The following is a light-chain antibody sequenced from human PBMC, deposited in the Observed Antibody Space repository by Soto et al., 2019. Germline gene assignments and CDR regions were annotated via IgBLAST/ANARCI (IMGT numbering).Light chain of an antibody. V-gene: IGKV3-20*01. CDR3: QQYGSSPRT. CDR1: QSLSSSQ. J-gene: IGKJ1*01. CDR2: DAS. Sequence: ETVLTQSPGTLSLSPGXRATLSCRASQSLSSSQLAWYQQKPGQAPRLLIHDASSRATGISDRFTGSGSGTDFTLTITTLEPEDFAVYYCQQYGSSPRTFGLGTKVDIK.